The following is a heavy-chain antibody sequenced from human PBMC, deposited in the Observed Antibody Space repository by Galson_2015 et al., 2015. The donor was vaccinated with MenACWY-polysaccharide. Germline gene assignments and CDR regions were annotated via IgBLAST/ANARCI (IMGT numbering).Heavy chain of an antibody. CDR1: GLTFSKNW. J-gene: IGHJ6*02. D-gene: IGHD3-10*01. CDR3: VGPLGRGGTGAYGMDA. V-gene: IGHV3-74*01. Sequence: LRLSCAASGLTFSKNWIHWVRQAPGKGLVWVSRINSDASSTAYADSVKGRFTISRDKAKNTLYLQMNSLRVEDTAVYYCVGPLGRGGTGAYGMDAWGQGTTVTVSS. CDR2: INSDASST.